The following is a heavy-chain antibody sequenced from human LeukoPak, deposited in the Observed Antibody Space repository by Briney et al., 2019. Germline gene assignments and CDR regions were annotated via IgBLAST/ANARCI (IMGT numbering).Heavy chain of an antibody. D-gene: IGHD1-26*01. V-gene: IGHV1-46*03. CDR3: ARDLRELPRADAFDI. Sequence: GASVKVSCKASGYTFTSYYMHWVRQAPGQGLEWMGIINPSGGSTSYAQKFQGRVTMTRDTSTSTVYMELSSLRSEDTAVYYCARDLRELPRADAFDIWGQGTMVTVSS. CDR1: GYTFTSYY. CDR2: INPSGGST. J-gene: IGHJ3*02.